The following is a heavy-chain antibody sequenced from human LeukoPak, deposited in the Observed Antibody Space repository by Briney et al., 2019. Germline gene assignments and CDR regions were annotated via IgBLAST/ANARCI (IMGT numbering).Heavy chain of an antibody. CDR1: GYTFTGYY. V-gene: IGHV1-2*02. CDR2: INPNSGGT. CDR3: ARWPDGSGSPTVDY. Sequence: ASVKVSCKASGYTFTGYYMHWVRQAPGQGLEWMGWINPNSGGTNYAQKFQGRVTMTRDTSISTAYMELSRLRSDDTAVHYCARWPDGSGSPTVDYWGQGTLVTASS. J-gene: IGHJ4*02. D-gene: IGHD1-26*01.